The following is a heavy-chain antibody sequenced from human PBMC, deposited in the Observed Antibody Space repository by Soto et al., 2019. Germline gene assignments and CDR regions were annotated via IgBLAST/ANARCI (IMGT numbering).Heavy chain of an antibody. Sequence: GGSLRLCCAASGFLFGDSYMAWIRQAPGKGLEEIATISSTGSTPYYAESVKGRFTISRENAQNSLYLEMNNLRAEDTAVYYCARGQQLVANWLDPWGQGILVTVSS. CDR1: GFLFGDSY. J-gene: IGHJ5*02. CDR2: ISSTGSTP. CDR3: ARGQQLVANWLDP. D-gene: IGHD6-6*01. V-gene: IGHV3-11*01.